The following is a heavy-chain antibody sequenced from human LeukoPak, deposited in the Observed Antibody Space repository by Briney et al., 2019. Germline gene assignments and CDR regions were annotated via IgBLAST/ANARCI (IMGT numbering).Heavy chain of an antibody. D-gene: IGHD3-10*01. CDR3: ARGVRGVPPNYFDY. Sequence: VGSLRLSCAASGFTFSSYEMNWVRQAPGKGLEWVSYISSSGSTIYYADSVKGRFTISRDNAKNSLYLQMNSLRAEDTAVYYCARGVRGVPPNYFDYWGQGTLVTVSS. J-gene: IGHJ4*02. CDR1: GFTFSSYE. CDR2: ISSSGSTI. V-gene: IGHV3-48*03.